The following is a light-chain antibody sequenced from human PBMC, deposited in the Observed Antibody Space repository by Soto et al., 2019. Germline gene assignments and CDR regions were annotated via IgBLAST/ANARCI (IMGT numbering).Light chain of an antibody. J-gene: IGLJ1*01. CDR2: DVT. CDR1: SSDVGGYNY. Sequence: QSALTQPRSVSGSPGQSVTISCTGSSSDVGGYNYVSWYQHHPGKAPKLMIYDVTKRPSGVPDRFSGSKSGSTASLTISGLQAEDEADYYCCSYAGSPSDVFGTGTKVTVL. CDR3: CSYAGSPSDV. V-gene: IGLV2-11*01.